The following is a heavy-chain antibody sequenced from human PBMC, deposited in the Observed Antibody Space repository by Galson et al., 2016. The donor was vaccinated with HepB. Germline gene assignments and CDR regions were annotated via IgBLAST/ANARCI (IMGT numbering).Heavy chain of an antibody. J-gene: IGHJ1*01. CDR3: ARGNTEAEYFQY. CDR1: AFTFSGYT. Sequence: SLRLSCAASAFTFSGYTMNWVRQAPGKGLEWVSSISSSSTYIYYADTVKGRFTISRDNAKNSLYLQMNSLRAEDTAVYYCARGNTEAEYFQYWGQGTLVTVSS. D-gene: IGHD2-8*02. V-gene: IGHV3-21*01. CDR2: ISSSSTYI.